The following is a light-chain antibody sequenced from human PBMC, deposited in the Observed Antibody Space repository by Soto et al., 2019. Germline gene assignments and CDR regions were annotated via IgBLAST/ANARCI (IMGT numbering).Light chain of an antibody. CDR2: GNN. Sequence: QSVLTQPPSASGTPGQRVTISCSGSSSNIGSNTVNCDQQLPGTAPKLLIYGNNHRPSGVPDRFSGSKSGTSASLSISGLQSEDEADYYCAAWDDSLNGGVVFCGGTKVTVL. V-gene: IGLV1-44*01. J-gene: IGLJ2*01. CDR3: AAWDDSLNGGVV. CDR1: SSNIGSNT.